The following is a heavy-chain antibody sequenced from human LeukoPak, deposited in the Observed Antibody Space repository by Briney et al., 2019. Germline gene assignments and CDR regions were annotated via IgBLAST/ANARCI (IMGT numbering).Heavy chain of an antibody. J-gene: IGHJ4*02. D-gene: IGHD6-13*01. Sequence: SETLSLTCTVSGGSISSYYWSWIRQPPGKGLEWLGEINHSGSTNYNPSLKSRVTISVDTSKNQFSLKLTSVTAADTAVYYCASASTYSSSWEGGFDYWGQGTLVTVSS. CDR3: ASASTYSSSWEGGFDY. V-gene: IGHV4-34*01. CDR2: INHSGST. CDR1: GGSISSYY.